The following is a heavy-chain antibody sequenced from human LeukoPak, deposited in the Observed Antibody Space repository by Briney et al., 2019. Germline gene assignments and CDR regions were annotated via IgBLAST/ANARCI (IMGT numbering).Heavy chain of an antibody. V-gene: IGHV4-59*01. CDR3: ARRGYDSSGYYYFDY. CDR1: GVSISSYY. D-gene: IGHD3-22*01. J-gene: IGHJ4*02. CDR2: IYYSGST. Sequence: SETLSLTCTVSGVSISSYYWSWIRQPPGKGLEWIGYIYYSGSTNYNPSLKSRVTISVDTSKNQFSLKLSSVTAADTAVYYCARRGYDSSGYYYFDYWGQGTLVTVSS.